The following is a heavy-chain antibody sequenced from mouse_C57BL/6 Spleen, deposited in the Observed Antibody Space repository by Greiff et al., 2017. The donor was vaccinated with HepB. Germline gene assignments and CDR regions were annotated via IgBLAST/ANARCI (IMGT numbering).Heavy chain of an antibody. CDR3: TTSNYGSSGYFDV. CDR1: GFNIKDDY. V-gene: IGHV14-4*01. D-gene: IGHD1-1*01. Sequence: VQLQQSGAELVRPGASVKLSCTASGFNIKDDYMHWVKQRPEQGLEWIGWIDPENGDTEYASKFQGKATITADTSSNTAYLQLSSLTSEDPAVYYCTTSNYGSSGYFDVWGTGTTVTVSS. CDR2: IDPENGDT. J-gene: IGHJ1*03.